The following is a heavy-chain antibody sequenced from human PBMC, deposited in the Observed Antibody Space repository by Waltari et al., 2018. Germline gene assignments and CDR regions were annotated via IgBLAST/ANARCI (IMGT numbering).Heavy chain of an antibody. Sequence: QVQLQESGPGLVKPSETLSLTFGVSGDSVTSDDYWGWIRQPPGKGLGWIGSSLHRGSPNYTPSPTSRVPLSVDMSTNQFSLTLRSVTAADTAVYYCVRSPFVPGYDGYDSVWFDSWGQGTLATVPS. CDR2: SLHRGSP. J-gene: IGHJ5*01. D-gene: IGHD5-12*01. CDR3: VRSPFVPGYDGYDSVWFDS. V-gene: IGHV4-38-2*01. CDR1: GDSVTSDDY.